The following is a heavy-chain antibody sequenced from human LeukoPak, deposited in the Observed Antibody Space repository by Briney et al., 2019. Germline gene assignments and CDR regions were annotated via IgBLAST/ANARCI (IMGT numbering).Heavy chain of an antibody. CDR1: GGSITSSSYY. CDR3: ARHFGYCSTTSCHNWFDP. J-gene: IGHJ5*02. D-gene: IGHD2-2*01. V-gene: IGHV4-39*01. Sequence: SGTLSLTCTVSGGSITSSSYYWGWIRQPPGKGLQWIGSIYFGGSTYYNPSLKSRITISVDTSKNQFSLKLNSVTAADTAVYYCARHFGYCSTTSCHNWFDPWGQGSLVTVSS. CDR2: IYFGGST.